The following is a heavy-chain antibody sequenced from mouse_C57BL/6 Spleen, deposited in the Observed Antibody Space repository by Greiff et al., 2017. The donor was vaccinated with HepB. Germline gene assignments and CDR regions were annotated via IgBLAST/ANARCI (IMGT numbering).Heavy chain of an antibody. V-gene: IGHV1-42*01. CDR3: ARSFTTVVATDWYFDV. D-gene: IGHD1-1*01. CDR2: INPSTGGT. J-gene: IGHJ1*03. Sequence: DVKLQESGPELVKPGASVKISCKASGYSFTGYYMNWVKQSPEKSLEWIGEINPSTGGTTYNQKFKAKATLTVDKSSSTAYMQLKSLTSEDSAVYYCARSFTTVVATDWYFDVWGTGTTVTVSS. CDR1: GYSFTGYY.